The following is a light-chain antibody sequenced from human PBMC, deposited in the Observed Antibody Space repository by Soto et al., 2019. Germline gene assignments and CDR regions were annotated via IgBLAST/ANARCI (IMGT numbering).Light chain of an antibody. V-gene: IGKV3-15*01. CDR3: QQYNDWLGT. CDR1: QSVSSN. CDR2: GAS. J-gene: IGKJ1*01. Sequence: EIVMTQSPATLSVSPGERATLSCRASQSVSSNLAWYQQKPGQAPRLLIYGASTRATGISARFSGRGSGTEFTLTISSLQSEDFAVYYCQQYNDWLGTFGQGTKVEIK.